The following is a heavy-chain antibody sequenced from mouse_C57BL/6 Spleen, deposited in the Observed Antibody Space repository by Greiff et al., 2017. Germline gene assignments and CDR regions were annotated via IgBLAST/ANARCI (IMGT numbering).Heavy chain of an antibody. Sequence: DVMLVESGGGLVKPGGSLKLSCAASGFTFSSYAMSWVRQTPEKRLEWVATISDGGSYTYYPDNVKGRFTISRDNAKNNLYLQMSHLKSEDTAMYYCAYYDYDGFAYWGQGTLVTVSA. V-gene: IGHV5-4*03. CDR1: GFTFSSYA. J-gene: IGHJ3*01. D-gene: IGHD2-4*01. CDR3: AYYDYDGFAY. CDR2: ISDGGSYT.